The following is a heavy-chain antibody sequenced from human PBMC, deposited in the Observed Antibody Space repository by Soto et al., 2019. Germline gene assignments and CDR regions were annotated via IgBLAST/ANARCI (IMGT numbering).Heavy chain of an antibody. CDR3: TRRSDFWSGYSNGMDV. J-gene: IGHJ6*02. CDR2: IRSKANSYAT. Sequence: GGSLSLACAASGFNFSGSAMHWVRQASGKGLEWVGRIRSKANSYATAYAASVKGRFTISRDDSENTAYLQMNSLKTEDTAVYYCTRRSDFWSGYSNGMDVWGQGTTVTVSS. V-gene: IGHV3-73*01. D-gene: IGHD3-3*01. CDR1: GFNFSGSA.